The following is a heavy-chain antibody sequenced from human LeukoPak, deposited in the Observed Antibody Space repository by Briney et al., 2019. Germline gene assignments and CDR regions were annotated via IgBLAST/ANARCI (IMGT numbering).Heavy chain of an antibody. Sequence: SETPTLTCTVSGGSISSYYWSWIRQPAGKGLEWIGYIYYSGSTNYNPSLKSRVTISVDTSKNQFSLKLSSVTAADTAVYYCARASGSRSGGFDYWGQGTLVTVSS. V-gene: IGHV4-59*08. CDR2: IYYSGST. CDR1: GGSISSYY. J-gene: IGHJ4*02. D-gene: IGHD1-26*01. CDR3: ARASGSRSGGFDY.